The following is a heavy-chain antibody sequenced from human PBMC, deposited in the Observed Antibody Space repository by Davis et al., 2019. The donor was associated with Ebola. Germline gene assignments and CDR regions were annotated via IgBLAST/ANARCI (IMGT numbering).Heavy chain of an antibody. J-gene: IGHJ4*02. V-gene: IGHV3-7*01. Sequence: PGGSLRLSCAAASGFAFSIHWMTWVRQAPGKGLEWVANIRQDGGETYYADSVRGRFTISRDNAKNTLFLQMNSLRADDTAVYYCARDVGGRAGYWGQGTLVTVSS. CDR1: GFAFSIHW. CDR3: ARDVGGRAGY. CDR2: IRQDGGET.